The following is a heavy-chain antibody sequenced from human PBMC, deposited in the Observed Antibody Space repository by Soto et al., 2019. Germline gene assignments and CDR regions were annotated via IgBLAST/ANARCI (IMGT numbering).Heavy chain of an antibody. D-gene: IGHD6-6*01. J-gene: IGHJ6*02. CDR1: GYTFTSYY. CDR3: ASFFPDGPHIAARPSYYYYGMDV. CDR2: INPSGGST. V-gene: IGHV1-46*01. Sequence: ASVKVSCKASGYTFTSYYMHWVRQAPGQGLERMGIINPSGGSTSYAQKFQGRVTMTRDTSTSTVYMELSSLRSEDTAVYYCASFFPDGPHIAARPSYYYYGMDVWGQGTTVTVSS.